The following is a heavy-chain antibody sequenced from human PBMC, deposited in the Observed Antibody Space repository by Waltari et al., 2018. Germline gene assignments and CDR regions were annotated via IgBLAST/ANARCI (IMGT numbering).Heavy chain of an antibody. CDR2: IYHSGST. CDR1: GFTFSSYW. CDR3: ARDSGTPFDY. J-gene: IGHJ4*02. D-gene: IGHD1-1*01. Sequence: VQLVESGGGLVQPGGSLRLSCAASGFTFSSYWMSWVRQAPGKGLEWIGSIYHSGSTYYNPSLKSRVTISVDTSKNQFSLKLSSVTAADTAVYYCARDSGTPFDYWGQGTLVTVSS. V-gene: IGHV4-38-2*02.